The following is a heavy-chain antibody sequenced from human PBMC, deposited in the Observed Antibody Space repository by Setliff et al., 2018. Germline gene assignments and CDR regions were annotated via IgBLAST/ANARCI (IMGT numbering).Heavy chain of an antibody. J-gene: IGHJ6*03. CDR3: AREGVDTRSSTDYRYYMDL. V-gene: IGHV1-18*01. Sequence: ASVKVSCKTSGFSFTTYGITWVRQAPGQGLEWMGWISAYNGNTDSAQKFQGRVTMSADTSTTTVYMELRSLRFEDTAVYYCAREGVDTRSSTDYRYYMDLWGKGTTVTVSS. CDR2: ISAYNGNT. D-gene: IGHD5-18*01. CDR1: GFSFTTYG.